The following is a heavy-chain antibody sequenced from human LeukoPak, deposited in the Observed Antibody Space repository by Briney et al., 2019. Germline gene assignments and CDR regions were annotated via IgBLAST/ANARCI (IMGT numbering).Heavy chain of an antibody. J-gene: IGHJ3*02. D-gene: IGHD6-19*01. CDR2: IYYSGST. CDR3: VSTHYSSGWDDAFDI. CDR1: GGSISSYY. Sequence: SETLSLTCTVSGGSISSYYWSWIRQPPGKGLEWIGYIYYSGSTNYNPSLKSRVTISVDTSKNQFSLKLSSVTAADTAVYYCVSTHYSSGWDDAFDIWGQGTMVTVSS. V-gene: IGHV4-59*08.